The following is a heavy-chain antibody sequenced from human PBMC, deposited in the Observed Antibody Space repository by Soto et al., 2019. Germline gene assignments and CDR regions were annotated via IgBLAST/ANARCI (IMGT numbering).Heavy chain of an antibody. CDR3: VKDALTTVAYYFDY. D-gene: IGHD4-17*01. CDR2: ISRDSRSI. CDR1: GFRFDDYG. J-gene: IGHJ4*02. V-gene: IGHV3-9*01. Sequence: RLSCEVSGFRFDDYGMHWVRQAPGKGLEWIAGISRDSRSISYGASMKGRFTISRDNAKNSLYLQLNSLRADDTAFYYCVKDALTTVAYYFDYGGQGALVTVSS.